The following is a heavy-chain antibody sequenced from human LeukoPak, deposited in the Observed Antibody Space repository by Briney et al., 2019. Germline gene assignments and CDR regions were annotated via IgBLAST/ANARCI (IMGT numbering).Heavy chain of an antibody. D-gene: IGHD5-24*01. V-gene: IGHV3-23*01. CDR1: GFTFSSYG. CDR2: LSSSGNST. J-gene: IGHJ4*02. Sequence: GGTLRLSCAASGFTFSSYGMSWVRQAPGKGLEWVSTLSSSGNSTYYADSVKGRFTISRDNSKNTLYLQMNSLRTEDTAVYYCARDLRDGYNCLGGPRAFDYWGQGTLVTVSS. CDR3: ARDLRDGYNCLGGPRAFDY.